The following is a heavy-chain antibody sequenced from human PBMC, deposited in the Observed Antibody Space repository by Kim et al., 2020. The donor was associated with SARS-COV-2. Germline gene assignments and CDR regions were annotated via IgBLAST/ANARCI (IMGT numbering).Heavy chain of an antibody. CDR3: ARDLGNY. CDR2: DGSNK. J-gene: IGHJ4*02. Sequence: DGSNKYYADSVKGRFTISRDNSKNTLYLQRNSLRAEDTAVYYCARDLGNYWGQGTLVTVSS. V-gene: IGHV3-30*01.